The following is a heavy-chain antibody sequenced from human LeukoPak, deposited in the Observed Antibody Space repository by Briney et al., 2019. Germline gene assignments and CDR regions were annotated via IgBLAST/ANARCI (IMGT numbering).Heavy chain of an antibody. CDR1: GGPFSEYY. D-gene: IGHD6-19*01. J-gene: IGHJ4*02. V-gene: IGHV4-34*01. CDR3: VRGRSGWYGFDY. Sequence: KTSETLSLTCAVYGGPFSEYYWTWIRQPPGKGLGWIGENNPSGSAKYNPSLRSRVTISIHMSGNQFSLRLSSVTAADTAMYYCVRGRSGWYGFDYWGQGTLVTVSS. CDR2: NNPSGSA.